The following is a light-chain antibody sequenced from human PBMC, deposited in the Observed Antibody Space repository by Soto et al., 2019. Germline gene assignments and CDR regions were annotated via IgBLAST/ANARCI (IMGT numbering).Light chain of an antibody. CDR2: DAS. CDR3: QQRSNWPLYT. J-gene: IGKJ2*01. Sequence: EIVLTQPPATLSLSPGERATLSCRASQCVSSYLAWYQQKPGQAPRLLIYDASNRATGIPARFSGSGSGTDFTLTISSLEPEDFAVYYCQQRSNWPLYTFGQGTKLEIK. V-gene: IGKV3-11*01. CDR1: QCVSSY.